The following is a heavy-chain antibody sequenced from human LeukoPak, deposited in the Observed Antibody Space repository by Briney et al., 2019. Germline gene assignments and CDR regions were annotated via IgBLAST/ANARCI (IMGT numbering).Heavy chain of an antibody. CDR3: ARDFVGYNAIDY. CDR2: INSDGSRT. D-gene: IGHD1-1*01. Sequence: GGSLRLACAAYGFTFSRYWREWGRHARGKGVGGVSRINSDGSRTHYAGSVNGRVTISRDNAKNTLHLQMNSLRAEDPALYYCARDFVGYNAIDYWGQGTLVT. V-gene: IGHV3-74*01. CDR1: GFTFSRYW. J-gene: IGHJ4*02.